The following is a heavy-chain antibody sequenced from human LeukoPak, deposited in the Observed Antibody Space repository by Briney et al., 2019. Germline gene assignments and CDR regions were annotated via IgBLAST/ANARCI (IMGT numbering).Heavy chain of an antibody. V-gene: IGHV3-30-3*01. CDR1: GFTFSSYA. Sequence: GRSLRLSCAASGFTFSSYAMHWVRQAPGKGLEWAADISYDGSNKYYADSVKGRFTISRDNSKNTLYLQMNSLRAEDTAVYYCARVLLGLDYWGQGTLVTVSS. CDR3: ARVLLGLDY. D-gene: IGHD3-16*01. J-gene: IGHJ4*02. CDR2: ISYDGSNK.